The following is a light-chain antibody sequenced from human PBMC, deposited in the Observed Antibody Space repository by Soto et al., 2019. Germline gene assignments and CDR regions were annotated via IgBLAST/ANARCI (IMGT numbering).Light chain of an antibody. Sequence: SALAQPASVSGSPGQSITISCTGTSSDVGNYKYVSWYQQHPGKAPKLMIYEVSNRPSGVSNRFSGSKSGNTASLTISGLQAEDEADYYCCSFTSSTTYVFGTGTKVTVL. CDR2: EVS. V-gene: IGLV2-14*01. CDR3: CSFTSSTTYV. CDR1: SSDVGNYKY. J-gene: IGLJ1*01.